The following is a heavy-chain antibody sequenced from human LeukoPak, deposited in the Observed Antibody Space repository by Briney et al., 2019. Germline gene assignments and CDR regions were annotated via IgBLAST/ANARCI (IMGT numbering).Heavy chain of an antibody. V-gene: IGHV1-69*01. D-gene: IGHD3-10*01. CDR1: GATCSSYA. CDR2: IIPYFGTA. J-gene: IGHJ6*04. Sequence: SVKLSCKASGATCSSYAISWVRHAPGHGLEWMGVIIPYFGTANYAHKFQGRVAITADEYTSTADMELSSLRSEDTAVYYCGSSAPVGIHTFYYYGMVVGRKDPRDTVS. CDR3: GSSAPVGIHTFYYYGMVV.